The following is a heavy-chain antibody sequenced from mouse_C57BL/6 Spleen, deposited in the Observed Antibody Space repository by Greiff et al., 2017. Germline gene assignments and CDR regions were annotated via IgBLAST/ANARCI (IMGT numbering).Heavy chain of an antibody. J-gene: IGHJ3*01. CDR1: GFNIKDYY. V-gene: IGHV14-2*01. CDR3: ATYDGYYAWFAY. Sequence: EVQLQQSGAELVKPGASVKLSCTASGFNIKDYYMHWVKQRTEQGLEWIGRIDPEAGETKYAPKFQGKATITADTSSNTAYLQLSSLTSEDTAVYYCATYDGYYAWFAYWGQGTLVTVSA. D-gene: IGHD2-3*01. CDR2: IDPEAGET.